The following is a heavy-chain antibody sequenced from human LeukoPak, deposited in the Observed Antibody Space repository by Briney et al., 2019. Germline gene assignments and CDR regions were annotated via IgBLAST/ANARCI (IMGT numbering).Heavy chain of an antibody. V-gene: IGHV3-23*01. J-gene: IGHJ4*02. Sequence: GGSLRLSCAVSGFTLGNYAMYWVRQAPGKGLEWVSAVSGHSTYYADFVKGRFTMSRDTSKSTLYLQMNSLRAEDTAVYYCAKWGDYDILTGYYDPDYWGQGTLVTVSS. CDR3: AKWGDYDILTGYYDPDY. CDR1: GFTLGNYA. CDR2: VSGHST. D-gene: IGHD3-9*01.